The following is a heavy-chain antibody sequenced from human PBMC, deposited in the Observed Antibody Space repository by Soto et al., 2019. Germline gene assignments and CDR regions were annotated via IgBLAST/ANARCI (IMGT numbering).Heavy chain of an antibody. CDR1: GFTFNNYG. J-gene: IGHJ4*02. V-gene: IGHV3-30*18. CDR2: ISYDGSNK. Sequence: GGSLRLSCAASGFTFNNYGMHWFRQAPGKGLEWVAVISYDGSNKYYADSVKGRFTISRDNSKNTLYLQMNSLRAEDTAVYYCSKDRDSSGWYVLDYWGQGTLVTVSS. CDR3: SKDRDSSGWYVLDY. D-gene: IGHD6-19*01.